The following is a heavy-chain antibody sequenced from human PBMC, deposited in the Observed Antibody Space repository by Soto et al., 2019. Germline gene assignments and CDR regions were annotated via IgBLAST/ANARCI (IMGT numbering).Heavy chain of an antibody. V-gene: IGHV4-30-4*01. CDR2: LSYTGST. Sequence: QVHLQESGPQLVKPSQPLSLTCTVSGGPVRDAFSYWTWIRQPPGKGPEWMGYLSYTGSTYYNPSLRNRATSSVDESSNLLSLRLRSVTAADTAVYYCARELEGGVFDIWGRGTLVTVSS. D-gene: IGHD2-8*02. CDR3: ARELEGGVFDI. CDR1: GGPVRDAFSY. J-gene: IGHJ3*02.